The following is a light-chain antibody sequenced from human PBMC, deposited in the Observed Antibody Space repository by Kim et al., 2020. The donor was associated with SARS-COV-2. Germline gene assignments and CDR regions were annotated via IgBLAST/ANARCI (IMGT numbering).Light chain of an antibody. CDR3: QQYGDSPWT. V-gene: IGKV3-20*01. CDR1: NSVSGSY. J-gene: IGKJ1*01. Sequence: LPPGERAPPSGRANNSVSGSYLAWYRQKPGQAPRLLIYVASRRATGIPDRISGSGSGTDFTLTISRLEPEDFAVYFCQQYGDSPWTFGQGTKLEI. CDR2: VAS.